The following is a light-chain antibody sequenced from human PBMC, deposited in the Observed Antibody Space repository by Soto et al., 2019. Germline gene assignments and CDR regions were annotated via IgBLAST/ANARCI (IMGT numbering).Light chain of an antibody. V-gene: IGKV1-39*01. CDR3: QQYKTYWT. CDR1: QSISSY. Sequence: DIQMTQSPSSLSASVGERATITCRASQSISSYLNWYQQKPGKAPKLLIYAASSLQSEVPSRFSGTGSETEFTLTISSLKPDDFATYYCQQYKTYWTFGQGTKVDIK. CDR2: AAS. J-gene: IGKJ1*01.